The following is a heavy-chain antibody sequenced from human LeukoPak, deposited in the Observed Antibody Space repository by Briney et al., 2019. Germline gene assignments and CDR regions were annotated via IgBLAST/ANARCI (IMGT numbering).Heavy chain of an antibody. CDR3: ATLEYQLLDDAFDI. D-gene: IGHD2-2*01. V-gene: IGHV3-74*01. CDR1: GFTFSSYW. CDR2: INSDGSST. Sequence: GGSLRLSCAASGFTFSSYWMHWVRQAPGKGLVWVSRINSDGSSTSYADSVKGRFTISRDNAKNTLYLQMNSLRAEDTAVYYCATLEYQLLDDAFDIWGQGTMVTVSS. J-gene: IGHJ3*02.